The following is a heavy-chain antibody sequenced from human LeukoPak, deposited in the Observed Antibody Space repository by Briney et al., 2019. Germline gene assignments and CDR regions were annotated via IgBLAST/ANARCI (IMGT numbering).Heavy chain of an antibody. D-gene: IGHD2-21*01. CDR1: GFTFSSYA. J-gene: IGHJ4*02. Sequence: GGSLRLSCAASGFTFSSYAMSWVRQAPGKGLEWVSAISGSGGSTYYADSVKGRFTISRDNSKNTLYLQMSSLRAEDTAVYYCAKFLPTHIVVANYYFDYWGQGTLVTVSS. CDR3: AKFLPTHIVVANYYFDY. V-gene: IGHV3-23*01. CDR2: ISGSGGST.